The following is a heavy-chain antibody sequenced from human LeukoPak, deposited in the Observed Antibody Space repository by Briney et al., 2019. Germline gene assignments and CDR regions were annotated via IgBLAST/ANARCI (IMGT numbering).Heavy chain of an antibody. CDR3: ARGPHCSSTSCYSEYFHH. D-gene: IGHD2-2*01. Sequence: SQTLSLTCTVSGASISSGGYYWSWIRQHPGKGLEWIGYVSYSGSPYYNPSLKSRVTISVDTSRNQFSLKLSSVTAADTAVYYCARGPHCSSTSCYSEYFHHWGQGTLVTVSS. CDR1: GASISSGGYY. V-gene: IGHV4-31*03. J-gene: IGHJ1*01. CDR2: VSYSGSP.